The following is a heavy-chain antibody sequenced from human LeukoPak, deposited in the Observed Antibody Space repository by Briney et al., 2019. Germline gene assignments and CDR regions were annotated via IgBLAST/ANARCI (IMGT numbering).Heavy chain of an antibody. CDR3: AGARSPSIAALDFDY. J-gene: IGHJ4*02. CDR2: IYHSGST. D-gene: IGHD6-6*01. Sequence: SGTLSLTCAVSGGSISSSNWWSWVRQPPGKGLEWIGEIYHSGSTNYNPSLKSRVTISVDKSKNQFSLKLSSVTAADTAVYYCAGARSPSIAALDFDYWGQGTLVTVSS. V-gene: IGHV4-4*02. CDR1: GGSISSSNW.